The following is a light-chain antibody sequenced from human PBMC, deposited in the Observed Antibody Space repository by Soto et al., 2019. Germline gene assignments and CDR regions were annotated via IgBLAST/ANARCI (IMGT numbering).Light chain of an antibody. Sequence: QSVLTQPPSASGTPGQRVTISCSGSSSNIGSNSVNWYQQLPGTAPKLLIYNNNHRPSGVPDRFSGSKSGTSASLAISGLQSAEEGDYYCAAWDDSLKGAVFGGGTQLTVL. V-gene: IGLV1-44*01. J-gene: IGLJ7*01. CDR2: NNN. CDR3: AAWDDSLKGAV. CDR1: SSNIGSNS.